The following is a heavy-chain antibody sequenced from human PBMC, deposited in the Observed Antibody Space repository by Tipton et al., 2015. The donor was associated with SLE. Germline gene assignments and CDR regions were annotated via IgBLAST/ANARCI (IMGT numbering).Heavy chain of an antibody. D-gene: IGHD6-25*01. V-gene: IGHV3-11*04. CDR3: ARQRGTWYFDF. Sequence: LSLTCTVSGGSLSIYYWSWIRQAPGKGLEWVAFISDSGSSIYYADSVKGRFTISRDNAKNSFYLQMDSLRGDDTAVYYCARQRGTWYFDFWGPGTLVSVSS. J-gene: IGHJ4*02. CDR1: GGSLSIYY. CDR2: ISDSGSSI.